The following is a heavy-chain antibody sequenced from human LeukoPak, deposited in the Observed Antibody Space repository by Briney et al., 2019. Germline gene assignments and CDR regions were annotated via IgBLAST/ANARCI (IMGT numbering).Heavy chain of an antibody. V-gene: IGHV3-53*01. CDR3: ARDEDDYGGKD. J-gene: IGHJ4*02. Sequence: GGSLRLSCAASGFTVSTNYMSWVRQAPGKGPEWVSVIYRGGSTYYADSVKGRFTISRDNSKNTLYLQINSLRAEDTAVYFCARDEDDYGGKDWGQGTLVTVSS. CDR1: GFTVSTNY. CDR2: IYRGGST. D-gene: IGHD4-23*01.